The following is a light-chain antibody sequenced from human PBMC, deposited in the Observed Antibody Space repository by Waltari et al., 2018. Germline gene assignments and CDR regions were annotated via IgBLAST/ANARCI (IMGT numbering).Light chain of an antibody. Sequence: QLVVTQSPSASASLGASVKLTCTLSSGHSSNIIAWLPQQPEKGPRYLMKVNSDGSHSRGDEIPVRFSGSSSGAERYLTISSLQAEDEADYYCQTGGHGTWVFGGGTKLTVL. J-gene: IGLJ3*02. CDR1: SGHSSNI. V-gene: IGLV4-69*01. CDR2: VNSDGSH. CDR3: QTGGHGTWV.